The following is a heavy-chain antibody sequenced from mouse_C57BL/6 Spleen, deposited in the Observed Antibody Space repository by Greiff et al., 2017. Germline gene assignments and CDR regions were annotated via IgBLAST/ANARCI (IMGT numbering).Heavy chain of an antibody. CDR2: IHPNSGST. CDR1: GYTFTSYW. D-gene: IGHD2-3*01. CDR3: ARGNDGYYGNYFDY. J-gene: IGHJ2*01. Sequence: QVQLQQPGAELVKPGASVKLSCKASGYTFTSYWMHWVKQRPGQGLEWIGMIHPNSGSTNYNEKFKSKATLTVDKSSSTAYMQLSSLTSEDSAVYYCARGNDGYYGNYFDYWGQGTTLTVSS. V-gene: IGHV1-64*01.